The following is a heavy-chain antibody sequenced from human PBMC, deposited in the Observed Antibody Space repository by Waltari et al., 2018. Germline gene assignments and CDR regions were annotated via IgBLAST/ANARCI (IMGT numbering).Heavy chain of an antibody. CDR3: ARLYYYDSSGHYYYYMDV. D-gene: IGHD3-22*01. CDR1: GGSFSGYY. CDR2: INHSGRT. J-gene: IGHJ6*03. Sequence: QVQLQQWGAGLLKPSETLSLTCAVYGGSFSGYYWSWIRQPPGKGLEWIGEINHSGRTNYNPSLKSRVTISVDTSKNQFSLKLSSVTAADTAVYYCARLYYYDSSGHYYYYMDVWGKGTTVTISS. V-gene: IGHV4-34*01.